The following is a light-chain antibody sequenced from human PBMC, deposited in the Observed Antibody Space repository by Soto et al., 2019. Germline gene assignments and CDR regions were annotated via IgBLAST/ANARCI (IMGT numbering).Light chain of an antibody. V-gene: IGLV2-18*02. Sequence: QSALTQPPSVSGSPGQSVAISCTGTSSDVGGYNRVSWYQQAPGKAPKLLIYDVSNRPSGGSTRFSGSKSGNTASLTISGAQAEDEADYYCTSYASGSAYVFGTGTKVTVL. J-gene: IGLJ1*01. CDR2: DVS. CDR3: TSYASGSAYV. CDR1: SSDVGGYNR.